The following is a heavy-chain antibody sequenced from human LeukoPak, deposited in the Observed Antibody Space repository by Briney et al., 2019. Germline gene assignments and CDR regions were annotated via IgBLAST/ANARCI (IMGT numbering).Heavy chain of an antibody. J-gene: IGHJ4*02. CDR1: GYTFTSYG. Sequence: ASVKVSCKASGYTFTSYGISWVRQAPGQGLEWMGWISAYNGNTNYAQKLQGRVTMTTDTSTSTAYMELRSLRSDDTAVYYCARDYLGYCSGGSCSTGYYWGQGTLVTLSS. CDR2: ISAYNGNT. D-gene: IGHD2-15*01. V-gene: IGHV1-18*01. CDR3: ARDYLGYCSGGSCSTGYY.